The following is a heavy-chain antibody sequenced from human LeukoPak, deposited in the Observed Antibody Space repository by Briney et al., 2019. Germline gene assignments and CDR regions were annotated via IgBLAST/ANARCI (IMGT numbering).Heavy chain of an antibody. CDR2: ISSSSSYI. J-gene: IGHJ4*02. CDR3: ASVRIAAADSY. V-gene: IGHV3-21*01. D-gene: IGHD6-13*01. Sequence: GGSLRLSCAASGFTFSSYSMSWVRQAPGKGLEWVSSISSSSSYIYYADSVKGRFTISRDNAKNSLCLQMNSLRAEDTAVYYCASVRIAAADSYWGQGTLVTVSS. CDR1: GFTFSSYS.